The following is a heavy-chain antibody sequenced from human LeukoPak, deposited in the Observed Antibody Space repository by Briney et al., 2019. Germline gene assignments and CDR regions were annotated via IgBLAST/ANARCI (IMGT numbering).Heavy chain of an antibody. CDR1: GYTFSAYY. D-gene: IGHD1-26*01. CDR2: IDPNSGGE. CDR3: ARIGIRGSYWDFVQ. J-gene: IGHJ4*02. V-gene: IGHV1-2*02. Sequence: GASVKVCCKAAGYTFSAYYLHWVREAPAPGLGWMGWIDPNSGGENYSQNYQARVAITRDTSISTAYMELSSLRSADTGVYYCARIGIRGSYWDFVQWGQGTLVTVSS.